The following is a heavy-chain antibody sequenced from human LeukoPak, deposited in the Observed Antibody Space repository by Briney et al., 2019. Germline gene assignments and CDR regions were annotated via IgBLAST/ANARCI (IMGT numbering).Heavy chain of an antibody. CDR3: AKSDGYGLIDY. CDR2: INHSGST. CDR1: GGSFSGYY. D-gene: IGHD2-21*02. J-gene: IGHJ4*02. V-gene: IGHV4-34*01. Sequence: SETLSLTCAAYGGSFSGYYWSWIRQPPGKGLEWIGEINHSGSTNYNPSLKSRVTISVDTPKNQFSLKLNSVTAADTAMYYCAKSDGYGLIDYLGQGTLVTVSS.